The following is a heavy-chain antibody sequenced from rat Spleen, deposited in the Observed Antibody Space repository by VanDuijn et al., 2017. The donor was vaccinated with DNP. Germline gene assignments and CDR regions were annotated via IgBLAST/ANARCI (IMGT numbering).Heavy chain of an antibody. J-gene: IGHJ1*01. CDR3: SRDGGDWYFDF. V-gene: IGHV5-31*01. D-gene: IGHD1-1*01. Sequence: EVQLVESVGGLVQPGRSMKLSCVASGFIFSNYWMTWIRQAPGKGLEWVASITNTGDSTYYSDSVKGRFTISRDNAKSTLYLQMDSLRSEDTATYFCSRDGGDWYFDFWGPGTMVTVSS. CDR2: ITNTGDST. CDR1: GFIFSNYW.